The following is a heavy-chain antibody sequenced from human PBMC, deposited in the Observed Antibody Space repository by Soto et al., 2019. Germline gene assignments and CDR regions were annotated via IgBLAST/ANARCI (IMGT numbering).Heavy chain of an antibody. J-gene: IGHJ5*02. CDR3: ASSGIVGREVNTWFDP. Sequence: SETLSLTCTVPAGSITTSYWSWIRQPLGKALEWIGYISYRGSTNYNPSLKSRLTISIDTSKSQISLKLTSMTTADTAVYYCASSGIVGREVNTWFDPWGQGTLVTVSS. CDR1: AGSITTSY. D-gene: IGHD3-22*01. CDR2: ISYRGST. V-gene: IGHV4-59*01.